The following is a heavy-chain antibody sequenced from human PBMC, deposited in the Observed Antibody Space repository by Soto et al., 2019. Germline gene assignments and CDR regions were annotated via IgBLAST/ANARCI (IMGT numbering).Heavy chain of an antibody. V-gene: IGHV1-69*13. CDR3: ARFSAVYYYDSSGYQNWFDP. CDR1: GGTFSSYA. Sequence: GASVKVSCKASGGTFSSYAISWVRHAPGQGLEWMGGIIPIFGTANYAQKFQGRVTITADESTSTAYMELSSLRSEDTAVYYCARFSAVYYYDSSGYQNWFDPWGQGTLVTVSS. J-gene: IGHJ5*02. D-gene: IGHD3-22*01. CDR2: IIPIFGTA.